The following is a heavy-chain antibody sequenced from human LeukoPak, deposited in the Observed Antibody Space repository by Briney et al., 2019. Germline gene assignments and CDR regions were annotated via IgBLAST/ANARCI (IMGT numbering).Heavy chain of an antibody. Sequence: SETLSLTCNVSGASISDYYWSWIRQSPTRGLEWIGYVSSRGATNNNPSLKSRVTTSAHTSESQLSLKLTSVTAADTAVYYCARRCSSTSCYPYGMDVWGKGTTVTVSS. J-gene: IGHJ6*04. CDR2: VSSRGAT. D-gene: IGHD2-2*01. V-gene: IGHV4-59*12. CDR3: ARRCSSTSCYPYGMDV. CDR1: GASISDYY.